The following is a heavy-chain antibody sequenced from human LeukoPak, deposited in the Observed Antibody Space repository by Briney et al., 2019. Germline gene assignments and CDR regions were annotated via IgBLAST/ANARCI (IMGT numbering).Heavy chain of an antibody. J-gene: IGHJ4*02. CDR1: GFTFGDYV. CDR2: IRSKAYGGTT. V-gene: IGHV3-49*04. CDR3: ATGSGWYSPDY. D-gene: IGHD6-19*01. Sequence: GGSLRLSCSVSGFTFGDYVVNWVRQAPGKGLEWAGFIRSKAYGGTTDYAASVKGRFTISRDDSKSIAYLQMNSLKTEDTAVYYCATGSGWYSPDYWGQGTLVTVSS.